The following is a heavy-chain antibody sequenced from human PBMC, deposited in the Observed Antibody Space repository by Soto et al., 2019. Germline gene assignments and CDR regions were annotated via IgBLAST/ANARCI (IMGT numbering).Heavy chain of an antibody. J-gene: IGHJ4*02. Sequence: GGSLRLSCAASGFTFDDYAMHWVRQAPGKGLEWVSGISWNSGSIGYADSVKGRFTISRDNAKNSLYLQMNSLRAEDTALYYCAKELYFDWLHYFDYWGQGTLVTVSS. CDR2: ISWNSGSI. CDR1: GFTFDDYA. V-gene: IGHV3-9*01. CDR3: AKELYFDWLHYFDY. D-gene: IGHD3-9*01.